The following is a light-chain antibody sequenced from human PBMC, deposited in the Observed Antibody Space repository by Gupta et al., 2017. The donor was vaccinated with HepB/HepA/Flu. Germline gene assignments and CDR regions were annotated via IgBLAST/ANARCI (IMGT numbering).Light chain of an antibody. Sequence: EIVMTQSPATLSVSPGERATLSCRASQSVSSNLAWYQQKPGQAPRLLIYDASTRATGIPARFSGSGSGTEXTLTISXPQSEDFAVYYCQQYNIWPPWTFGXGTKVEIK. V-gene: IGKV3-15*01. J-gene: IGKJ1*01. CDR1: QSVSSN. CDR3: QQYNIWPPWT. CDR2: DAS.